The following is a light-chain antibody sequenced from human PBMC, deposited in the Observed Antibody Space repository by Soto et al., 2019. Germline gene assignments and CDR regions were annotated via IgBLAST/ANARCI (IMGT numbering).Light chain of an antibody. CDR3: QHRSSWPLT. J-gene: IGKJ5*01. Sequence: EIILTPSPATLSLSPGERATLSCMASQSITTYLAWYQQRPGQAPRLLIYDASNRAADIPARFSGSGSGTDFTLTISSLEAEDFAVYYCQHRSSWPLTFGQGTRLEI. V-gene: IGKV3-11*01. CDR2: DAS. CDR1: QSITTY.